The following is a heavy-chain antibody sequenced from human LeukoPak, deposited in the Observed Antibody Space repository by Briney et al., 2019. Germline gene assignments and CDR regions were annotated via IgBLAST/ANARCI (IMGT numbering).Heavy chain of an antibody. J-gene: IGHJ4*02. CDR3: ASGPSYSGSNEYFDS. Sequence: GASVKVSCKASGYTFSRYTMNWVRQAPGHGLEWVGWIKTNTGNPTYAQDYTGRFVFSLDTSISTTYLQISRLKAEDTAVYYCASGPSYSGSNEYFDSWGQGTLVTVSS. CDR1: GYTFSRYT. CDR2: IKTNTGNP. D-gene: IGHD1-26*01. V-gene: IGHV7-4-1*02.